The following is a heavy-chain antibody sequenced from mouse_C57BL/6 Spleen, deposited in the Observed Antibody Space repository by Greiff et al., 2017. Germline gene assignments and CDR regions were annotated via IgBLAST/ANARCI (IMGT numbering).Heavy chain of an antibody. CDR3: ARHYYYGSSYYAMDY. CDR2: ISSGGSYT. CDR1: GFTFSSYG. D-gene: IGHD1-1*01. Sequence: DVMLVESGGDLVKPGGSLKLSCAASGFTFSSYGMSWVRQTPDKRLEWVATISSGGSYTYYPDSVKGRFTISRDNAKKTLYLQMSSLKSEDTAMDYCARHYYYGSSYYAMDYWGQGTSVTVSS. J-gene: IGHJ4*01. V-gene: IGHV5-6*02.